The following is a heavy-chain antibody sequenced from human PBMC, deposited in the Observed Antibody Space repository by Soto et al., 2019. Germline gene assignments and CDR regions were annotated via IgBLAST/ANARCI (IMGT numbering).Heavy chain of an antibody. V-gene: IGHV1-3*01. J-gene: IGHJ3*01. D-gene: IGHD4-17*01. CDR1: GYTFTSYA. CDR3: ARDFLPRGVTTSS. CDR2: INAGNGNT. Sequence: ASVKVSCTASGYTFTSYAMHWVRQAPGQRLEWMGWINAGNGNTKYSQKFQGRVTITRDTSASTAYMELSSLRSEDTAVYYCARDFLPRGVTTSSWGQGTMVTVSS.